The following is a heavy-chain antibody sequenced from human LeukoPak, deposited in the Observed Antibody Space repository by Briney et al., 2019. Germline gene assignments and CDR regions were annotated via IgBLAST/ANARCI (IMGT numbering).Heavy chain of an antibody. CDR1: GGSFSSGLYY. CDR3: ARDREVGATGYYFDY. J-gene: IGHJ4*02. D-gene: IGHD1-26*01. Sequence: SETLSLTCTVSGGSFSSGLYYWTWFRQPAGKGLEWIGRIYISGSTNYNPSLKSRVTISRDTSKNEFSLKLSSVTAADTAVYYCARDREVGATGYYFDYWGQGTLVTVSS. CDR2: IYISGST. V-gene: IGHV4-61*02.